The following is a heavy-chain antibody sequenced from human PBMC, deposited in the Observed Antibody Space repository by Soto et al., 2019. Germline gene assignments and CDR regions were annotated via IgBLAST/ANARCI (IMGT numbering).Heavy chain of an antibody. D-gene: IGHD3-3*01. Sequence: QVQLVQSGAEVKKPGSSVKVSCKASGDTFTSYPFSWVRQAPGQGLEWMGGIIPMFGTPNNAQKFQGRLTITADKSTGTVYIELSGLKSEDTAVYFCARNGVAGMDYWGQGTLGTVS. CDR2: IIPMFGTP. J-gene: IGHJ4*02. CDR1: GDTFTSYP. V-gene: IGHV1-69*06. CDR3: ARNGVAGMDY.